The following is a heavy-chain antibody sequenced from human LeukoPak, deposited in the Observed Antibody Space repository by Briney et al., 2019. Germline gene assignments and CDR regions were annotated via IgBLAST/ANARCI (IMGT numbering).Heavy chain of an antibody. Sequence: SETLSLTCTVSGGSISSYYWSWIRQPAGKGLEWIGRIYTSGSTNYNPSLKSRVTMSVDTSKNQFSLKLSSVTAADTAVYFCASGQMAKTPAESWGQGILVAVSS. J-gene: IGHJ1*01. D-gene: IGHD5-24*01. CDR3: ASGQMAKTPAES. CDR2: IYTSGST. V-gene: IGHV4-4*07. CDR1: GGSISSYY.